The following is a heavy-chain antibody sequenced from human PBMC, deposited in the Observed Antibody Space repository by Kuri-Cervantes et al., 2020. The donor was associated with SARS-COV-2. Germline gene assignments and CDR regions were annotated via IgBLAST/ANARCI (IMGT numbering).Heavy chain of an antibody. CDR1: NGSINNYY. CDR2: ISYSGYT. V-gene: IGHV4-59*01. CDR3: ARDRHYALGFGTPELGMDV. D-gene: IGHD1-1*01. J-gene: IGHJ6*02. Sequence: SETLSLTCTVCNGSINNYYWTWIRQPPGKGLEWIGYISYSGYTNYNPSLRSRVTMSLDTSKNQFSLKLSSVTAADTAVYYCARDRHYALGFGTPELGMDVWGQGTTVTVSS.